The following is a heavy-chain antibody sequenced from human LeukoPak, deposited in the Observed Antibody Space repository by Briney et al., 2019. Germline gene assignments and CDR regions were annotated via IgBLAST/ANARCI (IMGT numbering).Heavy chain of an antibody. CDR1: GFTFTTYW. J-gene: IGHJ4*02. CDR3: ARDSGRINY. Sequence: PGGSLRLSCAASGFTFTTYWMSWVRQAPGKGLEWVANINQDGSEKYYVDSVKGRFTISRDNAKKSLYLQMSSLRAEDTAVYYCARDSGRINYWGQGTLVTVSS. D-gene: IGHD2-15*01. CDR2: INQDGSEK. V-gene: IGHV3-7*01.